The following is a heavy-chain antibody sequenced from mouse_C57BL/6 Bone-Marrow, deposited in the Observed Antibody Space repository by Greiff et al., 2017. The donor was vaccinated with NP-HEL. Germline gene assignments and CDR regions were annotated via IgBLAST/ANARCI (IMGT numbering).Heavy chain of an antibody. V-gene: IGHV3-1*01. CDR3: ARDSSGYVLAY. CDR2: ISYSGST. CDR1: GYSITSGYD. Sequence: EVQLQESGPGMVKPSQSLSLTCTVTGYSITSGYDWHWIRHFPGNKLEWMGYISYSGSTNYNPSLKSRISITHDTSKNHFFLKLNSVTTEDTATYYCARDSSGYVLAYWGQGTLVTVSA. D-gene: IGHD3-2*02. J-gene: IGHJ3*01.